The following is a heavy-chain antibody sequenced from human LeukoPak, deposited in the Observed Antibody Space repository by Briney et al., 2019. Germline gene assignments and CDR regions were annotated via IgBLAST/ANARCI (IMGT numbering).Heavy chain of an antibody. CDR1: GDSITGYS. V-gene: IGHV4-59*01. J-gene: IGHJ5*02. D-gene: IGHD1-7*01. CDR2: IYYSGST. Sequence: SETLSLTCSVSGDSITGYSWSWIRQPPGKGLEWIGYIYYSGSTNYNPSLKSRVTISVDTSKNQFSLKLSSVTAADTAVYYCARVADNWNYGGGPNWFDPWGQGTLVTVSS. CDR3: ARVADNWNYGGGPNWFDP.